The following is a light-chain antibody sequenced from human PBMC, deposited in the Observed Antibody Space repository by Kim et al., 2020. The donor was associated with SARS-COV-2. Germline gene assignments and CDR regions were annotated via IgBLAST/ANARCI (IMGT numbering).Light chain of an antibody. CDR1: KLGYKY. CDR3: QAWDRITVV. J-gene: IGLJ2*01. CDR2: QDR. V-gene: IGLV3-1*01. Sequence: SYELTQPPSVSVSPGQTASITCSGDKLGYKYACWYHQKPGQSPVLVIYQDRKRLSGIPERFSGSNSGNTATLTISGIQAMDEADYYCQAWDRITVVFGGG.